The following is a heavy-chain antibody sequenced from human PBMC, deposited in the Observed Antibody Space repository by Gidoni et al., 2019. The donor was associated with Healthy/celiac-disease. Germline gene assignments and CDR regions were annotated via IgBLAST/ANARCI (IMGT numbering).Heavy chain of an antibody. CDR2: IYSSGST. Sequence: QVQLQESGPGLGKPSPTLSLPCTVSGGSIRSGAYYRSCIRQHPGKGLEWIGYIYSSGSTYYNPSLKSRVTISVDTSKNQFSLKLSSVTAADTAVYYCARDRVVVAATTDYYYYMDVWGKGTTVTVSS. J-gene: IGHJ6*03. V-gene: IGHV4-31*03. CDR3: ARDRVVVAATTDYYYYMDV. D-gene: IGHD2-15*01. CDR1: GGSIRSGAYY.